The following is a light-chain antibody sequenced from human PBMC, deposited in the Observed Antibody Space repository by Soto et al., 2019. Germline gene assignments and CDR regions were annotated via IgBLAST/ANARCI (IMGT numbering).Light chain of an antibody. V-gene: IGLV2-11*01. Sequence: QSALTQPRSVSGSPAQSVTISCTGTSSDVGGYKFVSWYQQHPGKAPKFMIYEVSKRPSGVPDRFSGSKSGNTAFLTISGLQAEDEADYYCCSYAGFYTSVFGTGTKVTVL. CDR3: CSYAGFYTSV. CDR2: EVS. J-gene: IGLJ1*01. CDR1: SSDVGGYKF.